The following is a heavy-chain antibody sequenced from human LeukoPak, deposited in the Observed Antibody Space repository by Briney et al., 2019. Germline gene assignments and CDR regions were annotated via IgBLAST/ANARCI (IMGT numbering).Heavy chain of an antibody. V-gene: IGHV4-34*01. CDR1: GGSFSGYY. CDR3: ARKLGIVVVQIYRVGAFDI. CDR2: INHSGST. Sequence: KASETLSLTCAVYGGSFSGYYWSWIRQPPGKGLEWIGEINHSGSTNYNPSLKSRVTISVDTSKNQFSLKLSSVTAADTAVYYCARKLGIVVVQIYRVGAFDIWGQGTMVTVSS. J-gene: IGHJ3*02. D-gene: IGHD3-22*01.